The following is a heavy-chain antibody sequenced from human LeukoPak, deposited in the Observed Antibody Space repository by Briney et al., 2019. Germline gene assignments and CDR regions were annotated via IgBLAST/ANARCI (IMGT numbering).Heavy chain of an antibody. D-gene: IGHD2-15*01. CDR2: ISAYNGNT. V-gene: IGHV1-18*01. CDR3: ARLGYCSGGSCSGDFDL. J-gene: IGHJ2*01. CDR1: GYTFTSYG. Sequence: ASVKVSCKASGYTFTSYGISWVRHAPGQGLEWMGWISAYNGNTNYAQKLQGRVTMTTDTSTSTAYMELRSLRSDDTAVYYCARLGYCSGGSCSGDFDLWGRGTLVTVSS.